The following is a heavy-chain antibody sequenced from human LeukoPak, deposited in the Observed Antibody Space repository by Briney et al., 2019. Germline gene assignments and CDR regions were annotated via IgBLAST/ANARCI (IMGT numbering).Heavy chain of an antibody. Sequence: GESLKISCKGSGYSFTNFWIAWVRQMPGKGLEWMGIIYPGDSDTRYSPSFQGQVTISADKSISTAYLQWSSLKASDTAMYYCARGYSSGWYAQVPYYFDYWGQGTLVTVSS. V-gene: IGHV5-51*01. CDR2: IYPGDSDT. CDR1: GYSFTNFW. D-gene: IGHD6-19*01. J-gene: IGHJ4*02. CDR3: ARGYSSGWYAQVPYYFDY.